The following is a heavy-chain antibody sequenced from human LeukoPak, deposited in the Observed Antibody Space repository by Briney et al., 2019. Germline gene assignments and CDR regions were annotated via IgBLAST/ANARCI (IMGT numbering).Heavy chain of an antibody. V-gene: IGHV3-7*01. CDR1: GFTFSSYW. D-gene: IGHD6-13*01. Sequence: GGSLRLSCAVSGFTFSSYWMSWVRQAPGKGLEWVANIKQDGSEKYYVDSVKGRFTISRDNAKNSLYLQMNSLRAEDTAVYYCARGRIIAAAGTSWFDPWGQGTLVTVSS. CDR3: ARGRIIAAAGTSWFDP. CDR2: IKQDGSEK. J-gene: IGHJ5*02.